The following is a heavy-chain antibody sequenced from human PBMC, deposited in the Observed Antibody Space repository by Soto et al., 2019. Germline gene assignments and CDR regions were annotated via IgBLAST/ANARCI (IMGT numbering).Heavy chain of an antibody. Sequence: QVQLVESGGGVVQPGRSLRLSCAGSGFTFSNFGLHWVRQAPGKGLEWVAVIWSDGRNKYYADSVKGRFTISRDTSKNTLSLQMNSLSGEDTAVYYCARDVAAVYTGYDDSFDYWGQGPLVTVSS. V-gene: IGHV3-33*01. CDR2: IWSDGRNK. J-gene: IGHJ4*02. D-gene: IGHD5-12*01. CDR3: ARDVAAVYTGYDDSFDY. CDR1: GFTFSNFG.